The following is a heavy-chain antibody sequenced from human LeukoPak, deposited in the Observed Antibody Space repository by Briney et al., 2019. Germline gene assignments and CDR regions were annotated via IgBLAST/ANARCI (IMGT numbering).Heavy chain of an antibody. D-gene: IGHD6-19*01. J-gene: IGHJ4*02. CDR1: GFTFSSYW. V-gene: IGHV3-7*03. CDR2: IKQDGSER. Sequence: AGGSLRLSCAASGFTFSSYWMTWVRQAPGKGLEWVANIKQDGSERNYVDSVKGRFTISRDNAKSSLYLQMNTLRDEDTAVYYCATGAGCGYWGQGTLVTVSS. CDR3: ATGAGCGY.